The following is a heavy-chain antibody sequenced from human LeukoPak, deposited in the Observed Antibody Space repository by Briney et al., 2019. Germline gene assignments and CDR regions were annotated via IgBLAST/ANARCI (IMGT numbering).Heavy chain of an antibody. CDR1: GYTFTGYY. CDR3: ARVPTYYYDSSGYNLLPFFDY. CDR2: IIPIFGTA. Sequence: SVKVSCKASGYTFTGYYMHWVRQAPGQGLEWMGGIIPIFGTANYAQKFQGRVTITADESTSTAYMELSSLRSEDTAVYYCARVPTYYYDSSGYNLLPFFDYWGQGTLVTVSS. D-gene: IGHD3-22*01. J-gene: IGHJ4*02. V-gene: IGHV1-69*13.